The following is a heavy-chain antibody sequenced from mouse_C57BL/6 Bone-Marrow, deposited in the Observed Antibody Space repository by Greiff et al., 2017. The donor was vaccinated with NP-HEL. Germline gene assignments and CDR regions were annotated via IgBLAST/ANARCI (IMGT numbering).Heavy chain of an antibody. Sequence: QLQLKQPGAELVKPGASVKLSCKASGYTFTSYWMQWVKQRPGQGLEWIGEIDPSDSYTNYNQKFKGKATLTVDTSSSTAYMQLSSLTSEDSAVYYCAIAGTYYAMDYWGQGTSVTVSS. CDR1: GYTFTSYW. V-gene: IGHV1-50*01. J-gene: IGHJ4*01. CDR3: AIAGTYYAMDY. CDR2: IDPSDSYT. D-gene: IGHD4-1*01.